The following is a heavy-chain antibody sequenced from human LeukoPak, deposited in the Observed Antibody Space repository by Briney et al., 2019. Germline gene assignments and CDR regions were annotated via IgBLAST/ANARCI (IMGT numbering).Heavy chain of an antibody. J-gene: IGHJ6*02. Sequence: AAVKVSCKASGGTFSSYAISWVRQARGQGGEWMGRIIPILGIANYAQKFQGRVTITGDKETRKDYMEVRRLRDEDTAVYYCARIYCSGGSCYRDYYYYYGMDVWGQGTTVTVSS. CDR1: GGTFSSYA. V-gene: IGHV1-69*04. CDR2: IIPILGIA. CDR3: ARIYCSGGSCYRDYYYYYGMDV. D-gene: IGHD2-15*01.